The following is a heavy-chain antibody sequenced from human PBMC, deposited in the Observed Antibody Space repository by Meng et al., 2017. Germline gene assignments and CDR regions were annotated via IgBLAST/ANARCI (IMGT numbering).Heavy chain of an antibody. CDR2: IYYSGST. CDR3: ARTLTYDYVWGSYRWDY. Sequence: LRLSCTVSGGSISSGGYYWSWIRQHPGKGLEWIGYIYYSGSTYYNPSLKSLVTISVDTSKNQFSLKLSSVTAADTAVYYCARTLTYDYVWGSYRWDYWGQGTLVTVSS. V-gene: IGHV4-31*01. D-gene: IGHD3-16*02. J-gene: IGHJ4*02. CDR1: GGSISSGGYY.